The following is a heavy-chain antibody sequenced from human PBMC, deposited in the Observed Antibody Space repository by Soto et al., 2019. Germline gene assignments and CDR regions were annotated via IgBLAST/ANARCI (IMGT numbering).Heavy chain of an antibody. J-gene: IGHJ6*02. Sequence: PGGSLRLSCAASGFTVSSNYMSWVRQAPGKGLEWVSVIYSGGSTYYADSVKGRFTISRDNSKNTLYLQMNGLRAEDTAVYYCARDLGVLSGPPLDLYGMDVWGQGTTVTVSS. CDR1: GFTVSSNY. V-gene: IGHV3-53*01. D-gene: IGHD2-15*01. CDR2: IYSGGST. CDR3: ARDLGVLSGPPLDLYGMDV.